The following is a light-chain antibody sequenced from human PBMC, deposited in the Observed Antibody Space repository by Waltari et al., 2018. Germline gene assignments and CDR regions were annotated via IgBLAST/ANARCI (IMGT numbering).Light chain of an antibody. CDR1: SRDVGTYYY. V-gene: IGLV2-14*03. CDR3: SSYISSSTLEL. CDR2: DVS. J-gene: IGLJ2*01. Sequence: QSALPQPASVSGSPGQSITISCTGTSRDVGTYYYVSCYQQHPGKAPKLMIFDVSIRPPGVSNRFSGSKSGNTASLTISGLQAEDEADYYCSSYISSSTLELFGGGTSLTVL.